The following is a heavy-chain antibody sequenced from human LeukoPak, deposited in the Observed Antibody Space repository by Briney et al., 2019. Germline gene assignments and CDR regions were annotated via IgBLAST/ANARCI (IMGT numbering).Heavy chain of an antibody. Sequence: GESLQISCNVSGYSFTSYWIGWVRPMPGKGLECMGIIYPGDSDTRYSSSFQGQVTISADKSISTAYLQWSSLKASDTAMYYCARHETGPYFDYWGQGTLVTVSS. CDR3: ARHETGPYFDY. V-gene: IGHV5-51*01. D-gene: IGHD1-1*01. CDR2: IYPGDSDT. CDR1: GYSFTSYW. J-gene: IGHJ4*02.